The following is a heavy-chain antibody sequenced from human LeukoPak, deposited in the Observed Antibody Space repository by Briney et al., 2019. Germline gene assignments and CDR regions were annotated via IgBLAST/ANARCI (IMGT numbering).Heavy chain of an antibody. CDR3: ASADYYDSSGYFLPSFDY. CDR1: GGTFSSYA. V-gene: IGHV1-69*13. Sequence: SVKVSCKASGGTFSSYAISWVRQAPGQGLEWMGGIIPIFGTANYAQKFQGRVTITADESTSAAYMELSSLRSEDTAVYYCASADYYDSSGYFLPSFDYWGQGTLVTVSS. J-gene: IGHJ4*02. D-gene: IGHD3-22*01. CDR2: IIPIFGTA.